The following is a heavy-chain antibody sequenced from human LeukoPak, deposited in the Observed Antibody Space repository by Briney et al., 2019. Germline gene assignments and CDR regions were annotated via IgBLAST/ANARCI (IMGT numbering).Heavy chain of an antibody. D-gene: IGHD3-9*01. V-gene: IGHV3-21*01. J-gene: IGHJ4*02. CDR2: ISSSSSYI. CDR1: GFTFSSYS. CDR3: AREDILTGYSYY. Sequence: GGSLRLSCAASGFTFSSYSMNWVRQAPGKGLEWVSSISSSSSYIYYADSMKGRFTISRDNAKKSLYLQMNSLRAEDTAVYYCAREDILTGYSYYWGQGTLVTVSS.